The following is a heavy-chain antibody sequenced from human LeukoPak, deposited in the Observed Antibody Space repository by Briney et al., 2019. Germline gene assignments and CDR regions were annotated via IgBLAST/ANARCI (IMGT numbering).Heavy chain of an antibody. CDR1: GFTFSHAW. V-gene: IGHV3-15*01. Sequence: GGSLRLSCAGYGFTFSHAWMSWVRQGPGKGLEWVGRIKSKTDGGTRDYAAPVKGRFTISRADSENTLYLQMNSLKTEDTAVYYCTVDTNTDSQYYWGQGTLVTVSS. CDR3: TVDTNTDSQYY. J-gene: IGHJ4*02. CDR2: IKSKTDGGTR. D-gene: IGHD2-8*01.